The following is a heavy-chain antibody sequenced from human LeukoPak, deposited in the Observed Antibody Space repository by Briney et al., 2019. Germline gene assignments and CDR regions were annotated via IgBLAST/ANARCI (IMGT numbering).Heavy chain of an antibody. V-gene: IGHV1-2*02. CDR1: GYTFTGHY. CDR3: AREGLRSSFYGMDV. J-gene: IGHJ6*02. CDR2: INPNSGGT. D-gene: IGHD3-3*02. Sequence: ASVKVSCKASGYTFTGHYMHWVRQAPGQGLEWMGWINPNSGGTNYAQKFQGRVTMTRDTSISTAYMELSRLRSDDTAVYYCAREGLRSSFYGMDVWGQGTTVTVSS.